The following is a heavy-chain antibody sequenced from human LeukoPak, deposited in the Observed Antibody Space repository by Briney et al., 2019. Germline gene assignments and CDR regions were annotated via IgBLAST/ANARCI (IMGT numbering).Heavy chain of an antibody. CDR2: IIPILGIA. Sequence: SVKVSCKASGGTFSSYAISWVRQAPGQGLEWMGRIIPILGIANYAQKFQGRVTITADKSTSTAYMELSSLRSEDTAVYYCARVRWDQLPYNWFDPWGQGTLVTVSS. D-gene: IGHD2-2*01. CDR3: ARVRWDQLPYNWFDP. CDR1: GGTFSSYA. J-gene: IGHJ5*02. V-gene: IGHV1-69*04.